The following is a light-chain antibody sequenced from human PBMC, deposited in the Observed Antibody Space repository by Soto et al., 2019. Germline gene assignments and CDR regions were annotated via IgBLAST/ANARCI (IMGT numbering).Light chain of an antibody. Sequence: EIVMTQSPATLSVSPGERATLSCRASQSVSSNLAWYQQKPGQAPRLLIYGASTRATGIPARFSGSGSGTEFTLTISSLQSEDFAVYYCQHYNNWPRTFGQGTMLEIK. CDR2: GAS. J-gene: IGKJ1*01. CDR3: QHYNNWPRT. V-gene: IGKV3-15*01. CDR1: QSVSSN.